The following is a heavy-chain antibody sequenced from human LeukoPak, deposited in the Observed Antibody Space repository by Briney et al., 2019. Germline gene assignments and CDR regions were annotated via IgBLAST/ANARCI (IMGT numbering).Heavy chain of an antibody. D-gene: IGHD5-18*01. V-gene: IGHV3-21*01. CDR1: GLTFSRYS. J-gene: IGHJ4*02. Sequence: GGSLRLSCAASGLTFSRYSMNWVRQAPGKGLEWVSCISSSSNYIYYADSVKGRFTISRDNAKNSLYLQMNSLRAEDTAVYYCAIDVDTAMVTFDYWGQGTLVTVSS. CDR2: ISSSSNYI. CDR3: AIDVDTAMVTFDY.